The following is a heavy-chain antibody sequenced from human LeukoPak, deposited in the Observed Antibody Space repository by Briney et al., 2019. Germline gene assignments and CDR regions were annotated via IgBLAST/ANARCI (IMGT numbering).Heavy chain of an antibody. J-gene: IGHJ4*02. CDR3: ASGYSYGYSVY. Sequence: PSETLSLTCTVSGGSTSSYYWSWIRQPPGKGLEWIGYIYYSGSTNYNPSLKSRVTISADTSKNQFSLKLSSVTAADTAVYYCASGYSYGYSVYWGQGTLVTVSS. V-gene: IGHV4-59*08. CDR2: IYYSGST. D-gene: IGHD5-18*01. CDR1: GGSTSSYY.